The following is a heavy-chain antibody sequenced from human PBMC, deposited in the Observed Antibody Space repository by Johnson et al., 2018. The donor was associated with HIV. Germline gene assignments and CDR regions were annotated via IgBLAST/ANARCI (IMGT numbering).Heavy chain of an antibody. D-gene: IGHD3-9*01. J-gene: IGHJ3*02. CDR3: AKDPPGVDDIHAFDI. V-gene: IGHV3-11*04. CDR2: ISSSGSTI. Sequence: QVLLVESGGGLVKPGGSLRLSCAASGFTFSDYYMSWIRQAPGKGLEWVSYISSSGSTIYYADSVKGRFTISRDNSKNTLYPQMNSLRAEDTAVYYCAKDPPGVDDIHAFDIWGQGTMVTVSS. CDR1: GFTFSDYY.